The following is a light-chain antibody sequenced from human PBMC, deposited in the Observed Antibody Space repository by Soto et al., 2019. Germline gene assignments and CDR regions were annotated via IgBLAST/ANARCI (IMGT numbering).Light chain of an antibody. CDR3: QQYNNWPPLT. J-gene: IGKJ4*01. CDR2: GAS. V-gene: IGKV3-15*01. Sequence: EIVMTQSPATLSVSPGERATLSCRASQSVNSNLAWYQQKPGQAPRLLIYGASTRATGIPARFSGSGSGTEFTLTISSLHSEDFAFYYCQQYNNWPPLTFGGGTKVEIK. CDR1: QSVNSN.